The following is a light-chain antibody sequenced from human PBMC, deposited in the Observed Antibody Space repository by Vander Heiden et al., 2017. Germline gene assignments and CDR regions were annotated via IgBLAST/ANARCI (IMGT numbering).Light chain of an antibody. CDR1: QSVSTN. CDR2: GAS. CDR3: QQYSAEPHT. J-gene: IGKJ2*01. V-gene: IGKV3-15*01. Sequence: VRTESPATLSASPGERATLSCRASQSVSTNLAWYQQKPGQAPRLLIYGASSRATGIPARFSGSGSGTDFTLSIIILQSEDLAVYYCQQYSAEPHTLGQGTKLELK.